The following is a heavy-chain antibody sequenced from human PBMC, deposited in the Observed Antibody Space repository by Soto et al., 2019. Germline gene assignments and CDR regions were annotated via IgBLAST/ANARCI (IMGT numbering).Heavy chain of an antibody. V-gene: IGHV4-39*01. CDR2: IYYSGSP. Sequence: PSETLSLTCTVSGGSISSSSYYWGWIRQPPGKGLEWIGSIYYSGSPHNNPSLKSRVTISVDTSKNQFSLKLRSVTAADTAVYYCARHPDAWFEPWGQGTLVTVSS. J-gene: IGHJ5*02. CDR3: ARHPDAWFEP. CDR1: GGSISSSSYY.